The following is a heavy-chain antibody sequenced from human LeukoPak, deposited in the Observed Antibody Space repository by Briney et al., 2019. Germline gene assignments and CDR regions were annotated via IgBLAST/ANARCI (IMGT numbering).Heavy chain of an antibody. CDR1: GGSISSYY. D-gene: IGHD3-22*01. Sequence: PSETLSLTCTVSGGSISSYYWSWIRQPPGKGLEWIGYIYYSGSTNYNPSLKSRVTISVDTSKNQFSLKLSSVTAADTAVYYCARGWSFRSLSMIVVPRDYWGQGTLVTVSS. V-gene: IGHV4-59*01. CDR2: IYYSGST. J-gene: IGHJ4*02. CDR3: ARGWSFRSLSMIVVPRDY.